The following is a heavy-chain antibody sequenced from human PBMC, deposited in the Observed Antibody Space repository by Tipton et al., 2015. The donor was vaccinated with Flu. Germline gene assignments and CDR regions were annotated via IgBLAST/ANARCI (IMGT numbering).Heavy chain of an antibody. CDR2: IGTAGDT. CDR3: AKLPTGESGGFDY. Sequence: QLVQSGGGLVQPGGSLRLSCAASGFTFSSYDMHWVRQATGKGLEWVSAIGTAGDTYYPGSVKGRFTISRDNSKNTLYLQMNSLRAEDTAVYYCAKLPTGESGGFDYWGQGTLVTVSS. CDR1: GFTFSSYD. V-gene: IGHV3-13*01. D-gene: IGHD7-27*01. J-gene: IGHJ4*02.